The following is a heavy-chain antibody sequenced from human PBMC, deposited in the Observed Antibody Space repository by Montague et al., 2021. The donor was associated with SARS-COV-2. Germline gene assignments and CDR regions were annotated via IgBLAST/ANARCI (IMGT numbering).Heavy chain of an antibody. J-gene: IGHJ4*02. CDR3: ARDSSGWSRFDY. D-gene: IGHD6-19*01. CDR2: IYHSGST. Sequence: SETLSLTCAVSGGSISSSNWWSWVRQPPGKGLEWIGEIYHSGSTNYNPSLKSRVTISVDKFKNQFSLKLSSVTAADTAVYYCARDSSGWSRFDYWGQGTLVTVSS. CDR1: GGSISSSNW. V-gene: IGHV4-4*02.